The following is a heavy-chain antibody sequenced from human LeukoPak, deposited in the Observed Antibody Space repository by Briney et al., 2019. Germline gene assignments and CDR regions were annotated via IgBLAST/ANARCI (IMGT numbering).Heavy chain of an antibody. J-gene: IGHJ4*02. CDR3: ARDLFTSGWRFFDS. Sequence: GGSLRLSCAASGSSFSAHSMNWVRQAQGKGLEWISYISSGGDTFYYADSVKGRFTISRDNANNSLYLQMNSLRDEDTAVYYCARDLFTSGWRFFDSWGQGTLVTVSS. CDR1: GSSFSAHS. D-gene: IGHD6-19*01. CDR2: ISSGGDTF. V-gene: IGHV3-48*02.